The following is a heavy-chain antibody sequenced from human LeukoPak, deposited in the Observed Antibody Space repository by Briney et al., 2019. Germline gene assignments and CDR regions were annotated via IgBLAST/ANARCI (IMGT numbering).Heavy chain of an antibody. J-gene: IGHJ5*02. CDR1: GYTFTDYY. Sequence: SVKVSCKASGYTFTDYYMHWGRQAPGQGLEWMGWSNPNTGGKTYAQKFQGRVTMTRDTSISTAYMELSSLTSDDTAVYYCARSGSYLGYWFDPWGQGTLVTVSS. V-gene: IGHV1-2*02. CDR2: SNPNTGGK. D-gene: IGHD1-26*01. CDR3: ARSGSYLGYWFDP.